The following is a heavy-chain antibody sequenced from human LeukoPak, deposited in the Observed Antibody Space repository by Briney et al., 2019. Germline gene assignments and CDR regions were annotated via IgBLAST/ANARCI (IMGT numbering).Heavy chain of an antibody. J-gene: IGHJ4*02. V-gene: IGHV4-31*03. CDR3: ARGNSAYDYLDY. Sequence: SETLSLTCTVSGGSISSGGYYWGWIRQHPGKGLEWIGYSYYSGSTYYNPSLKSRVTISVDTSKNQFSLKLSSVTAADTAVYYCARGNSAYDYLDYWGQGTLVTVSS. CDR2: SYYSGST. D-gene: IGHD5-12*01. CDR1: GGSISSGGYY.